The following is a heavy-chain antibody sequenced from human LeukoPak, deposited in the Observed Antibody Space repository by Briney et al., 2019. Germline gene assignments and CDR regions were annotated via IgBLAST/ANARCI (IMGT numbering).Heavy chain of an antibody. J-gene: IGHJ4*02. CDR3: ARDRAGYIAAAGTIDY. CDR1: GFTFSSYA. CDR2: ISYDGSNK. Sequence: GGSLRLSCAASGFTFSSYAMHWVRQAPGKGLEWVAVISYDGSNKYYADSVKGRFTISRDNSKNTLYLQMNSLRAEDTAVYYCARDRAGYIAAAGTIDYWGQGTLVTVSS. D-gene: IGHD6-13*01. V-gene: IGHV3-30-3*01.